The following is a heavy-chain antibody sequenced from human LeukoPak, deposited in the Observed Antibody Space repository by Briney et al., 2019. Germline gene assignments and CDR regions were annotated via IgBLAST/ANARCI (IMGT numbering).Heavy chain of an antibody. Sequence: GGSLRLSCAASGFTFSSYSMTWVRQAPGKGLEWVSSISSSGTSIYYADSVRGRFTISRDNAKNTVYLQMNNLRAEDTAVYYCARDHYFKIDYWGQGTLVTVSS. CDR1: GFTFSSYS. J-gene: IGHJ4*02. D-gene: IGHD2/OR15-2a*01. V-gene: IGHV3-21*06. CDR2: ISSSGTSI. CDR3: ARDHYFKIDY.